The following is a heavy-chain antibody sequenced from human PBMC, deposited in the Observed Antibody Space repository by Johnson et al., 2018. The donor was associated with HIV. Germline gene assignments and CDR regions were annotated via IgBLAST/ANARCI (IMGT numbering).Heavy chain of an antibody. CDR2: IKQDGSEK. CDR3: AREGGVTMVDGFDI. J-gene: IGHJ3*02. Sequence: VQLVESGGGLVQPGGSLRLSCAASGFTFSSYWMSWVRQAPGKGLEWVANIKQDGSEKYYVDSVKGRFTISRDNAKNSLYLQMNSRRAEDTAVYYCAREGGVTMVDGFDIWGQGTMVTVSS. D-gene: IGHD3-10*01. V-gene: IGHV3-7*05. CDR1: GFTFSSYW.